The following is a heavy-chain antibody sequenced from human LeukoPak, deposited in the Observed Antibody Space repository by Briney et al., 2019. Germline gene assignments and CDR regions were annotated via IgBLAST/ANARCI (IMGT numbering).Heavy chain of an antibody. J-gene: IGHJ3*02. Sequence: GESLKISCKGSGYSFTSYWIGWVRQMPGKGLEWMGIIYPGDSDTRYSPSFQGQVTISADKSISTAYLQWSSLKASDTAMYYCAGHRESSITMVRGVIDDAFDIWGQGTMVTVSS. CDR1: GYSFTSYW. V-gene: IGHV5-51*01. CDR2: IYPGDSDT. CDR3: AGHRESSITMVRGVIDDAFDI. D-gene: IGHD3-10*01.